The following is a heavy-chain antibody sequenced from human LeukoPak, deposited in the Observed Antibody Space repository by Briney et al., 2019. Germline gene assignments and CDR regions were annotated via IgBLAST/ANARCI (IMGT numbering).Heavy chain of an antibody. CDR3: TRDAGSFYDFDY. V-gene: IGHV3-64*02. D-gene: IGHD1-26*01. CDR2: INTDGRIT. Sequence: GGSLRLSCVASGFSFRNYAIHWVRQAPGKGLEYVSVINTDGRITYYADSVKGRFTISRDNSKNTVYLQMGSLRGEDMAVYYCTRDAGSFYDFDYWGQGALVTVSS. CDR1: GFSFRNYA. J-gene: IGHJ4*02.